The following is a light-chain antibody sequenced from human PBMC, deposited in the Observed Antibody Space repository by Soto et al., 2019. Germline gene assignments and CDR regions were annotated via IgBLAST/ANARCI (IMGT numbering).Light chain of an antibody. CDR2: DAS. CDR3: QQYNSYSRT. J-gene: IGKJ1*01. CDR1: QSISSW. Sequence: DIQMTQSPSTLSACVGDRVTITCRASQSISSWLAWYQQKPGKAPKLLIYDASSLESGVPSRFSGSGSGTEFTLTISSLQPDDFVTYYCQQYNSYSRTFGQGTKVEIK. V-gene: IGKV1-5*01.